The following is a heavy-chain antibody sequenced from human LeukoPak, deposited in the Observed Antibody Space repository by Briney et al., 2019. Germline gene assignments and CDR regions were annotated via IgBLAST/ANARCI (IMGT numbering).Heavy chain of an antibody. D-gene: IGHD3-10*01. V-gene: IGHV3-21*01. CDR3: VGPDSQFDC. Sequence: GGSLRLSCAASGFTFSSYAMSWVRQAPGKGLEWVSSISGNSLHIFYADSVKGRFTISRDNAKNSLYLQMNNLRAEDTAVYYCVGPDSQFDCWGQGTLVTVSS. CDR1: GFTFSSYA. J-gene: IGHJ4*02. CDR2: ISGNSLHI.